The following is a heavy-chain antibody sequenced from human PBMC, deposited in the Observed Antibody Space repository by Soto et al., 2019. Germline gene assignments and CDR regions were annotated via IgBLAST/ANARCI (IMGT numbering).Heavy chain of an antibody. V-gene: IGHV3-49*04. CDR3: TRDKGSNWNYDPFDY. D-gene: IGHD1-7*01. CDR1: GFTFGDYA. J-gene: IGHJ4*02. Sequence: PGGSLRLSCTASGFTFGDYAMSWVRQAPGKGLEWVGFIRSKAYGGTTEYAASVKGRFTISRDDSKSIAYLQMNSLKTEDTAVYYCTRDKGSNWNYDPFDYWGQGTLVTV. CDR2: IRSKAYGGTT.